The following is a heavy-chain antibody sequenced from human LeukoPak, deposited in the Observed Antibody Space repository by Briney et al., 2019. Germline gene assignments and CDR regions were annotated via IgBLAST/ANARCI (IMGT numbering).Heavy chain of an antibody. J-gene: IGHJ5*02. D-gene: IGHD4-17*01. Sequence: GGSLRLSCAASGFTFSSYGMHWVRQAPGKGLEWVAFIRYDGSNKYYADSVKGRFTISRDNSKNTLYLQMNSLRAEGTAVYYCAKGGYYGDYSWFDPWGQGTLVTVSS. V-gene: IGHV3-30*02. CDR1: GFTFSSYG. CDR2: IRYDGSNK. CDR3: AKGGYYGDYSWFDP.